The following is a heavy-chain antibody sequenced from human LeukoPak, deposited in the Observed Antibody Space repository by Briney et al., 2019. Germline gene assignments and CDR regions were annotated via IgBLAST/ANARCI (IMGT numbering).Heavy chain of an antibody. CDR2: IYNGAGT. Sequence: GASLRLSCAASGTTVSSNIMSWVRPPPGKGLEWGSIIYNGAGTNYADSVKGRFTISRDNSKNTLYLQMNSLRAEDAATYYCARVASRAFDYWGQGTLVTVSS. J-gene: IGHJ4*02. CDR3: ARVASRAFDY. V-gene: IGHV3-66*01. CDR1: GTTVSSNI.